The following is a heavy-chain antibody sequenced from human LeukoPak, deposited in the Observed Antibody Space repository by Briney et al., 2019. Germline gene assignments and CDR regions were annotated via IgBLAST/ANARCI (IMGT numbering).Heavy chain of an antibody. CDR3: ARTPAKYCSSTSCRIKPGYFDY. CDR2: INHSGST. V-gene: IGHV4-34*01. D-gene: IGHD2-2*01. J-gene: IGHJ4*02. Sequence: SETLSLTCAVYGGSFSGYYWSWIRQPPGKGLEWIGEINHSGSTNYNPSLKSRVTISVDTSKNQFSLKLSSVTAADTAVYYCARTPAKYCSSTSCRIKPGYFDYWGQGTLVTVSS. CDR1: GGSFSGYY.